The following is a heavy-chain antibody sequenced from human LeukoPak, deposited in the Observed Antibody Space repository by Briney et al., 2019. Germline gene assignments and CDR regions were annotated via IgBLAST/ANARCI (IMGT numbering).Heavy chain of an antibody. CDR2: ITAGGGTT. V-gene: IGHV3-23*01. CDR3: AKLYGNNKHVFHL. D-gene: IGHD4-11*01. CDR1: GFTFSIYA. J-gene: IGHJ3*01. Sequence: GGSLRLSCAASGFTFSIYAMSWVRQSPGKGLEWVSSITAGGGTTYYEDSVKGRFTISRDNSKSTLYLQMNSLSAEDTALYYCAKLYGNNKHVFHLWGQGTMVTVSS.